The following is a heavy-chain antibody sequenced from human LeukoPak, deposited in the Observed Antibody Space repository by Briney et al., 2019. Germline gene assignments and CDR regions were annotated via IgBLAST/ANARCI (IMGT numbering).Heavy chain of an antibody. Sequence: PGGSLRLSCAASGFTFDDYAMHWVRHAPGKGLEWVSLISWDGGSTYYADSVKGRFTISRDNSKNSLYLQMNSLRAEDTALYYCAKGYSSGWYPNYFDYWGQGTLVTVSS. CDR1: GFTFDDYA. J-gene: IGHJ4*02. CDR3: AKGYSSGWYPNYFDY. D-gene: IGHD6-19*01. CDR2: ISWDGGST. V-gene: IGHV3-43D*03.